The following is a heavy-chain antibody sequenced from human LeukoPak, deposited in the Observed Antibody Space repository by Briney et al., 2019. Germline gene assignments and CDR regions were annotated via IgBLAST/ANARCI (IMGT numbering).Heavy chain of an antibody. J-gene: IGHJ4*02. CDR2: ISYDGSNK. V-gene: IGHV3-30-3*01. Sequence: PGGSLRLSCAASGFTFSSYAMHWVRQAPGKGLEWVAFISYDGSNKYYADSVKGRFTISRDNSKNSLYLQMNSLRDEDTAVYYCARHDYGGNSGDYWGQGTLVTVSS. D-gene: IGHD4-23*01. CDR3: ARHDYGGNSGDY. CDR1: GFTFSSYA.